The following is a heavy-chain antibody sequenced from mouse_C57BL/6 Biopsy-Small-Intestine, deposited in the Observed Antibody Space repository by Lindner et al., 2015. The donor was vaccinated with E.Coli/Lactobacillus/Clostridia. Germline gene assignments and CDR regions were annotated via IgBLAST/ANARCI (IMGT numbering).Heavy chain of an antibody. D-gene: IGHD2-4*01. CDR3: ARPGDYDKRFAY. CDR1: GYTFTDHY. Sequence: VQLQESGPELVKPGASVKISCKASGYTFTDHYINWVKQRPGQGLEWIGWIYPRSGNNKYNEKFKGKATLTVDTSSSTAYMQLSSLTSEDSAVYFCARPGDYDKRFAYWGQGTPVTVSA. J-gene: IGHJ3*01. CDR2: IYPRSGNN. V-gene: IGHV1-84*01.